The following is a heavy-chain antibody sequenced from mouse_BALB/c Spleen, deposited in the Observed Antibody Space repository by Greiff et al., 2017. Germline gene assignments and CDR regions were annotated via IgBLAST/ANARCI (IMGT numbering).Heavy chain of an antibody. CDR3: ARGEYRPFAY. Sequence: VKLQESGPGLVAPSQSLSITCTVSGFSLTSYGVHWVRQPPGKGLEWLGVIWAGGSTNYNSALMSRLSISKDNSKSQVFLKMNSLQTDDTAMYYCARGEYRPFAYWGQGTLVTVSA. CDR1: GFSLTSYG. J-gene: IGHJ3*01. V-gene: IGHV2-9*02. D-gene: IGHD2-14*01. CDR2: IWAGGST.